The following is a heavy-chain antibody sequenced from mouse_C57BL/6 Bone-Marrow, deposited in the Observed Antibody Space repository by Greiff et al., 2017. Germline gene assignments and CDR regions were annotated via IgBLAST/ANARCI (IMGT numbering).Heavy chain of an antibody. Sequence: EVQLQLSGAELVRPGASVKLSCTASGFNIKDDYMHWVKQRPEQGLEWIGWIDPENGDSEYATKFQGKATITADTSSNTAYLQLSSLTSEDTAVYYCTTGSLYYYAMDYWGRGTSVTVSS. CDR2: IDPENGDS. J-gene: IGHJ4*01. CDR1: GFNIKDDY. V-gene: IGHV14-4*01. CDR3: TTGSLYYYAMDY. D-gene: IGHD6-5*01.